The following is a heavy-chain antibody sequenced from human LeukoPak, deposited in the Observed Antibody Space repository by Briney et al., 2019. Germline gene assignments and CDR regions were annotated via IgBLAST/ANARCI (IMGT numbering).Heavy chain of an antibody. V-gene: IGHV1-69*04. CDR2: IIPILGIA. J-gene: IGHJ6*02. CDR1: GGTFSSFA. CDR3: ARIIAVAGTDYYYYGMDV. Sequence: SVKVSCKASGGTFSSFAISWVRQAPGQGLEWMGRIIPILGIANYAQKFQGRVTITADKSTSTAYMELSSLRSEGTAVYYCARIIAVAGTDYYYYGMDVWGQGTTVTVSS. D-gene: IGHD6-19*01.